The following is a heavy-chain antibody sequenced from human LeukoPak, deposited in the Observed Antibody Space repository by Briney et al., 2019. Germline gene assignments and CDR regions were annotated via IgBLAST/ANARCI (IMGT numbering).Heavy chain of an antibody. Sequence: SETLSLTCTVAGGSISSYYWSWIRQPPGKGLEWIGYIYYSGSTNYNPSLKSRVTISVDTSKNQFSLKLSSVTAADTAVYYCARDHPTPTLGYTDVWGKGTTVTVSS. V-gene: IGHV4-59*01. J-gene: IGHJ6*03. CDR3: ARDHPTPTLGYTDV. CDR2: IYYSGST. D-gene: IGHD2-15*01. CDR1: GGSISSYY.